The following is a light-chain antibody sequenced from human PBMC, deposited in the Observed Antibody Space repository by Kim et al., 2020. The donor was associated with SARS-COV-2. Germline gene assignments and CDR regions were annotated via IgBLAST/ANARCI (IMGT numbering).Light chain of an antibody. CDR1: SLRSYY. V-gene: IGLV3-19*01. Sequence: SSELTQDPAVSVALGQTVRITCQGDSLRSYYASWYQQKPGQAPVLVFSGKNNRPSGIPDRFSGSSSGNTASLTITGTQAGDETDYYCNSRNSNDNVVFGG. CDR3: NSRNSNDNVV. J-gene: IGLJ2*01. CDR2: GKN.